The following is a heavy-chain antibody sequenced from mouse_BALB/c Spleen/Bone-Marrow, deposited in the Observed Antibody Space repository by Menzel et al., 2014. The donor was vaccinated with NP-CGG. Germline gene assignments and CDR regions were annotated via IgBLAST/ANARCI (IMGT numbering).Heavy chain of an antibody. CDR2: IRNKANGYTT. V-gene: IGHV7-3*02. Sequence: EVQRVESGGGLAQPGGSLRLSCGTSGFTFTDYYMSWVRQPPGKALEWLGFIRNKANGYTTEYSASVKGRFTISRDNSQSTLYLQMNTLRAEDSAIYYCARVYSDDYEAWFAYWGQGTLVTVSA. J-gene: IGHJ3*01. CDR1: GFTFTDYY. D-gene: IGHD2-13*01. CDR3: ARVYSDDYEAWFAY.